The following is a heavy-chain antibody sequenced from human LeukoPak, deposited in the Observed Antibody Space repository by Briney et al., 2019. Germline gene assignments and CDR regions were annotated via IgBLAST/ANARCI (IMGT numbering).Heavy chain of an antibody. J-gene: IGHJ3*01. CDR2: RGSAGGD. V-gene: IGHV3-23*01. Sequence: GGSLRLSCAASGFKFIHYAVSWTRQAPAKGLEWVSARGSAGGDYYADSVKGRFTISRDNSATTFYLQMNNLRAEDTARYFCASRAWVGGGQYAFDVWGQGTMVTVSS. CDR3: ASRAWVGGGQYAFDV. CDR1: GFKFIHYA. D-gene: IGHD1-26*01.